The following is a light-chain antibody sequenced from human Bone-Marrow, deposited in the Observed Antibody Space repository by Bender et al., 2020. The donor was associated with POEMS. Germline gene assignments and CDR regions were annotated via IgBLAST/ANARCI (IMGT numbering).Light chain of an antibody. CDR1: SSDVGSYNL. CDR2: EVS. V-gene: IGLV2-14*02. J-gene: IGLJ2*01. Sequence: QSALTQPASVSGSPGQSITISCTGTSSDVGSYNLVSWYQQHPGKAPKLMIYEVSKRPSGVSNRFSGSKSGNTASLTISGLQAEDEADYYCGSFTSSFTHVFGGGTKVTVL. CDR3: GSFTSSFTHV.